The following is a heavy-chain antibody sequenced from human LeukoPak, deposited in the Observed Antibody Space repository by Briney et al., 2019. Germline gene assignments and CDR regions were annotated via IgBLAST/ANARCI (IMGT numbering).Heavy chain of an antibody. D-gene: IGHD3-16*01. CDR1: GFTVRSNY. Sequence: GGSLRLSCAASGFTVRSNYMNWVRQAPGKGLEWVSVIYSGGTTYYADSVKGRFTISRDNSKNTLYLQMNSLRAEDTAVYYCAKGTRGIWNYFDYWGQGTLVTVSS. J-gene: IGHJ4*02. V-gene: IGHV3-53*01. CDR2: IYSGGTT. CDR3: AKGTRGIWNYFDY.